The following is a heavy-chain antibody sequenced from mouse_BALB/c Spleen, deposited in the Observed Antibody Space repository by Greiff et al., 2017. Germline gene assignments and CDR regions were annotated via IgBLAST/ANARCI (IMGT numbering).Heavy chain of an antibody. CDR3: ARLLLRGWYFDV. CDR2: ISSGGST. D-gene: IGHD1-1*01. J-gene: IGHJ1*01. V-gene: IGHV5-6-5*01. Sequence: EVQVVESGGGLVKPGGSLKLSCAASGFTFSSYAMSWVRQTPEKRLEWVASISSGGSTYYPDSVKGRFTISRDNARNILYLQMSSLRSEDTAMYYCARLLLRGWYFDVWGAGTTVTVSS. CDR1: GFTFSSYA.